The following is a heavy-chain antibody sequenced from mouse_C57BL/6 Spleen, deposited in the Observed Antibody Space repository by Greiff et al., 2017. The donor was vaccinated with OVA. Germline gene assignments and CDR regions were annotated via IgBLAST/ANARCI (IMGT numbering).Heavy chain of an antibody. CDR1: GYTFTEYT. Sequence: QVHVKQSGAELVKPGASVKLSCKASGYTFTEYTIHWVKQRSGQGLEWIGWFYPGSGSIKYNEKFKDKATLTADKSSSTFYMELSRLTSEDSAVDFCARHEDGSYGNPFAYWGQGTLVTVSA. J-gene: IGHJ3*01. D-gene: IGHD2-1*01. CDR3: ARHEDGSYGNPFAY. CDR2: FYPGSGSI. V-gene: IGHV1-62-2*01.